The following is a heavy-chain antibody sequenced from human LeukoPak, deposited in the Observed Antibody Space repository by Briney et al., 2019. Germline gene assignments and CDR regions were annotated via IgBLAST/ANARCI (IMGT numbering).Heavy chain of an antibody. CDR1: GCSFTSYW. CDR2: IYPGDSDT. Sequence: GESLKISCKGSGCSFTSYWIGWVRQMPGKGLEWMGIIYPGDSDTRYSPPFQGQVTISADNSISPAYLQWSSLKPSGTTMYYCASPRPYYGSGSYDAFDIRGQGTMVTVSS. J-gene: IGHJ3*02. D-gene: IGHD3-10*01. V-gene: IGHV5-51*01. CDR3: ASPRPYYGSGSYDAFDI.